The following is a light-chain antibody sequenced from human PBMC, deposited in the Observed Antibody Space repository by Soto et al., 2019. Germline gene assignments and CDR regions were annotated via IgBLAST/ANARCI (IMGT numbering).Light chain of an antibody. J-gene: IGKJ4*01. CDR2: AAS. CDR3: QQLNSYPLS. CDR1: QGISSY. Sequence: DIQLTQSPSFLSAPVGDRVTISCRASQGISSYLAWYQHKPGKAPNLLISAASTLQSGVPSRFSGSGSGTEFTLTISSLQPEDFATYYCQQLNSYPLSFGGGTKVEIE. V-gene: IGKV1-9*01.